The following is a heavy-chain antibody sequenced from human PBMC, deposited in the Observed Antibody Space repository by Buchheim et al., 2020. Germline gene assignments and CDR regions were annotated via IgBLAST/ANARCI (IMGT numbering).Heavy chain of an antibody. J-gene: IGHJ4*02. D-gene: IGHD6-13*01. CDR1: AFTFSAYW. CDR2: INQYGSEK. CDR3: ARIPVAAARLGYFDS. Sequence: EVRLVESGGDLVRPGGSLRLSCAASAFTFSAYWMSWVRQAPGKGLEWVANINQYGSEKYYVVSVEGRFTVSRDNAKTSLYLQMNSLRAEDTAVYYCARIPVAAARLGYFDSWGQGTL. V-gene: IGHV3-7*01.